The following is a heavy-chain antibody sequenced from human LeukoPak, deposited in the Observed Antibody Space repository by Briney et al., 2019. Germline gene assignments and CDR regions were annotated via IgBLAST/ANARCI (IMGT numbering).Heavy chain of an antibody. Sequence: ESLKISCKGSGYSFTSYWIGWVLQMPGKGLEWMVIIYPGDSDTRYSPSFQGQVTISADKSISTAYLQWSSLKASDTAMYYCAGLGRDGYNYNSAGDSTHYYFDYWGQGTLVTVSS. V-gene: IGHV5-51*01. CDR2: IYPGDSDT. D-gene: IGHD5-24*01. CDR3: AGLGRDGYNYNSAGDSTHYYFDY. CDR1: GYSFTSYW. J-gene: IGHJ4*02.